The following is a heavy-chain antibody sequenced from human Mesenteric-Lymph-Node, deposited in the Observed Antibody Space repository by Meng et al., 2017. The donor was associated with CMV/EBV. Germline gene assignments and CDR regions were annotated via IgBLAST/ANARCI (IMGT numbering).Heavy chain of an antibody. CDR1: GFTFSSYS. D-gene: IGHD3-22*01. CDR2: ISSSSSYI. Sequence: GGSLRLSCAASGFTFSSYSMNWVRQAPGKGLEWVSSISSSSSYIYYADSVKGRFTISRDNAKNSLYLQMNSLRAEDTAVYYCARGFGYYFDSSGYYPTRSFDYWGQGTLVTVSS. CDR3: ARGFGYYFDSSGYYPTRSFDY. V-gene: IGHV3-21*01. J-gene: IGHJ4*02.